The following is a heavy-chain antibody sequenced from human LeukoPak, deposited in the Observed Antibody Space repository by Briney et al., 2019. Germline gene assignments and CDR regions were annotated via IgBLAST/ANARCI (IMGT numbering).Heavy chain of an antibody. CDR1: GGSISSYY. J-gene: IGHJ5*02. V-gene: IGHV4-34*01. CDR2: INHSGST. Sequence: SETLSLTCTVSGGSISSYYWSWIRQPPGKGLEWIGEINHSGSTNYNPSLKSRVTISVDTSKNQFSLKLSSVTAADTAVYYCARYCSSTSCRRGGFDPWGQGTLVTVSS. CDR3: ARYCSSTSCRRGGFDP. D-gene: IGHD2-2*01.